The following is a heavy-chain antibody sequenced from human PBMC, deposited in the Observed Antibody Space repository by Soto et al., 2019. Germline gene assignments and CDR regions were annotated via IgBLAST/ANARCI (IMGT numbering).Heavy chain of an antibody. V-gene: IGHV3-30*18. D-gene: IGHD5-12*01. CDR3: AKDPLSGYESY. CDR1: GFTFSSYG. Sequence: GGSLRLSCAASGFTFSSYGMHWVRQAPGKGLGWVAVISYDGSNKYYADSVKGRFTISRDNSKNTLYLQMNSPRAEDTAVYYCAKDPLSGYESYWGQGTLVTVS. CDR2: ISYDGSNK. J-gene: IGHJ4*02.